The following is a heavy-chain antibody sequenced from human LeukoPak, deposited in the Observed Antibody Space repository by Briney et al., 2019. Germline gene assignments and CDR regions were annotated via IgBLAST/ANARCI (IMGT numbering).Heavy chain of an antibody. Sequence: SVNVSCKASGGTFSSYAISWVRQAPGQGLEWMGRIIPILGIANYAQKFQGRVTITADKSTSTAYMELSSLRSEDTAVYYCARDLGGGWSALYYYYYMDVWGKGTTVTVSS. J-gene: IGHJ6*03. V-gene: IGHV1-69*04. CDR2: IIPILGIA. D-gene: IGHD2-15*01. CDR3: ARDLGGGWSALYYYYYMDV. CDR1: GGTFSSYA.